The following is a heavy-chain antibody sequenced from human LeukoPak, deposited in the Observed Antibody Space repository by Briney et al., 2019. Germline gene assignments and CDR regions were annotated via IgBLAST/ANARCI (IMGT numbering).Heavy chain of an antibody. CDR2: INPNSGGT. V-gene: IGHV1-2*02. Sequence: ASVKVPCKASGYTFTGYYMHWVRQAPGQGLEWMGWINPNSGGTNYAQKFQGRVTMTRDTSISTAYMELSRLRSDDTAVYYCASYDSSGYYADYYYYYMDVWGKGTTVTVSS. J-gene: IGHJ6*03. CDR1: GYTFTGYY. CDR3: ASYDSSGYYADYYYYYMDV. D-gene: IGHD3-22*01.